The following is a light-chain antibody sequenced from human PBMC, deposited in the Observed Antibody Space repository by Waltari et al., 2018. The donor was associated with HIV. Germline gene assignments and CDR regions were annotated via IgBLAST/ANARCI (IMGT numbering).Light chain of an antibody. CDR1: QSVLWSSNNKNY. CDR3: QQFYDTPLT. Sequence: DLEMTQSPDSLAVSLGESATIPCKSSQSVLWSSNNKNYLAWYQQKPGQPPRLLIYWASTRESGVPDRFSGSGSGTDFTLTISSLQTEDVAVYFCQQFYDTPLTFGGGTKVDI. V-gene: IGKV4-1*01. CDR2: WAS. J-gene: IGKJ4*01.